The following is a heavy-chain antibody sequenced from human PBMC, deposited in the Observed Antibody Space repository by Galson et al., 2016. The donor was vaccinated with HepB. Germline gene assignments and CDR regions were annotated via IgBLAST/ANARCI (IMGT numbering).Heavy chain of an antibody. Sequence: PLSLTCTVSGGSISSGYDYWNWIRQHPGKGLEWIGYIYYSGSANLTYYHPSLKSRVTMSVDTSKNQFSLTLRSVTAADTAVYYCVREATRGSPATPSQWGQGTMVTVSS. D-gene: IGHD3-16*01. V-gene: IGHV4-31*03. CDR1: GGSISSGYDY. CDR3: VREATRGSPATPSQ. CDR2: IYYSGSANLT. J-gene: IGHJ4*02.